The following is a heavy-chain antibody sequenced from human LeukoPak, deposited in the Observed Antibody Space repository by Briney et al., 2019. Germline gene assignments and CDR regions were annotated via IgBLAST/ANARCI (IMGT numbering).Heavy chain of an antibody. V-gene: IGHV3-11*01. J-gene: IGHJ2*01. CDR1: GFTFSDYY. D-gene: IGHD6-13*01. CDR2: IRSSGRTI. CDR3: ARGEAAAAADWYFDL. Sequence: PGGSLRLSCAASGFTFSDYYMSWIRQAPGKGLEWVSYIRSSGRTIYYADSVKGRFTISRDNAKNSLYLQMNSLRAEDTAVYYCARGEAAAAADWYFDLWGRGTLVTVSS.